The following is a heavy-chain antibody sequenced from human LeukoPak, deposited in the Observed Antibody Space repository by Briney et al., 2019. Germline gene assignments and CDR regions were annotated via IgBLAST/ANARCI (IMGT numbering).Heavy chain of an antibody. V-gene: IGHV3-23*01. CDR3: AKFPFSGGWYS. CDR2: ISGSGGNT. CDR1: GFTFSGYA. D-gene: IGHD6-19*01. Sequence: GGSLRLSCAASGFTFSGYAMSWVRQAPGKGLEWVSDISGSGGNTHYADSVKGRFTVSRDNSKNTLFLQMNCLRADDTAIYYCAKFPFSGGWYSWGQGTLVTVSS. J-gene: IGHJ4*02.